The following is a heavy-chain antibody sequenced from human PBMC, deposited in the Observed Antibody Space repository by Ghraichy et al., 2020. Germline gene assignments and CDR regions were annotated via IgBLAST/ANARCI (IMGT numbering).Heavy chain of an antibody. CDR2: ISGSGRTT. J-gene: IGHJ5*02. D-gene: IGHD2-15*01. V-gene: IGHV3-23*01. Sequence: GESLNISCAASGFTFSSYTMTWVRHAPGKGLEWVSTISGSGRTTYYAASVKGRFTMSRDNSENTLYLQMNSLRTEDAAIYYCAKAWGYCSGGTCPPYNWFDPWGQGTLVTVSS. CDR3: AKAWGYCSGGTCPPYNWFDP. CDR1: GFTFSSYT.